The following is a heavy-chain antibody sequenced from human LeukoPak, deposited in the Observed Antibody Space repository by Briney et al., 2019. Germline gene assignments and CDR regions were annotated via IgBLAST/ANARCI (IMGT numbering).Heavy chain of an antibody. J-gene: IGHJ5*02. V-gene: IGHV4-34*01. CDR1: GGSFSGYY. D-gene: IGHD6-13*01. CDR2: INHSGST. CDR3: ARALSSSWYWFDP. Sequence: PSETLSLTCAVYGGSFSGYYRSWIRQPPGKGLEWIGEINHSGSTNYNPSLKSRVTISVDTSKNQFSLKLSSVTAADTAVYYCARALSSSWYWFDPWGQGTLVTVSS.